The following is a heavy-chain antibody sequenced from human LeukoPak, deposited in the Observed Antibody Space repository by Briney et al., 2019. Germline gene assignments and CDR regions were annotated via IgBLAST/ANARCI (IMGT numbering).Heavy chain of an antibody. D-gene: IGHD1-26*01. CDR3: ARGQTIVGATGDF. CDR1: GGSFSGYY. Sequence: SVTLSLTCAVYGGSFSGYYWSWIRQPPGKGLEWIGEINHSGSTNYNPSLKSRVTISVDTSKNQFSLKLSSVTAADTAVYYCARGQTIVGATGDFWGQGTLVTVS. V-gene: IGHV4-34*01. J-gene: IGHJ4*02. CDR2: INHSGST.